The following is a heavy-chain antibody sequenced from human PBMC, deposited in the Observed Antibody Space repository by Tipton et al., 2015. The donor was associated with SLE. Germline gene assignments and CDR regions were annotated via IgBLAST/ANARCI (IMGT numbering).Heavy chain of an antibody. V-gene: IGHV4-34*01. CDR3: TSGWPDRYYFSGMDV. CDR1: GGSFSGYY. Sequence: TLSLTCAVYGGSFSGYYWCWIRQPPGKGLEWIGEINHSGSTNYNPSLKSRVTISVDTSKNQFSLKLTSVTAADTAVYYCTSGWPDRYYFSGMDVWGQGTTVTVSS. J-gene: IGHJ6*02. CDR2: INHSGST.